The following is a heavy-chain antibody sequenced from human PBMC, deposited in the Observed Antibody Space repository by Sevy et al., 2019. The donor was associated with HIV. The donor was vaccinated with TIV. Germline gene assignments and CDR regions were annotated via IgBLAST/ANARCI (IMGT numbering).Heavy chain of an antibody. D-gene: IGHD3-10*01. J-gene: IGHJ3*02. CDR3: AKRVAGALAALDI. V-gene: IGHV3-23*01. CDR2: ISDGGGTT. Sequence: GGSLRLSCAASGFTFRYYVMNWVRQPPGKGLEWVSVISDGGGTTYYADSVKGRFTISRDDSKSTLYLQMNSLRVEDTAVYFCAKRVAGALAALDIWGQGTMVTVSS. CDR1: GFTFRYYV.